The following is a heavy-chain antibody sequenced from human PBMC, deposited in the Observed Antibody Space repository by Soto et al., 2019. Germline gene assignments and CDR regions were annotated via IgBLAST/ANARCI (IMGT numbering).Heavy chain of an antibody. CDR2: SYFDGPT. D-gene: IGHD3-3*01. Sequence: QLQLQESGPGLVQPSQTLSLTFGVSSGALSSYPHSWKWILQPPGKGLEWIGHSYFDGPTNYSPSLTRQVTKPIDRSKNQFYLKVNSVTDAYTAVYYCARGSDRSRYYEGFDDWGQGTLVTVSP. CDR1: SGALSSYPHS. J-gene: IGHJ5*02. CDR3: ARGSDRSRYYEGFDD. V-gene: IGHV4-30-2*01.